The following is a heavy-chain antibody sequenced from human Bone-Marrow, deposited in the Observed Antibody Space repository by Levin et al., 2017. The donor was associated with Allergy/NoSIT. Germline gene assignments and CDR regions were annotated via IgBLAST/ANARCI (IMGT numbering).Heavy chain of an antibody. J-gene: IGHJ2*01. Sequence: SETLSLTCAVYGGSFSGYYWSWIRQPPGKGLEWIGEMNHSGSSNYNPSLKSRVTVSVDTSKNQISLKMTSVTAADMAVYYCARVRGVFRNGFFDLWGRGTLVTVSS. D-gene: IGHD3-10*01. CDR1: GGSFSGYY. V-gene: IGHV4-34*01. CDR3: ARVRGVFRNGFFDL. CDR2: MNHSGSS.